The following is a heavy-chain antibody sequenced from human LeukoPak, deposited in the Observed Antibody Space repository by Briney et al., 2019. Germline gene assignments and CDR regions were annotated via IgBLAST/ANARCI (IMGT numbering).Heavy chain of an antibody. CDR1: GGSISSYH. Sequence: SETLSLTCTVSGGSISSYHRSWIRQPPGKGLESIGYIYSSGSTHYNPSLKSRVTISVDTSKNQFSLKLSSVTAADTAVYYCARVGYYGSGSYPNWFDPWGQGTLVTVSS. CDR2: IYSSGST. J-gene: IGHJ5*02. D-gene: IGHD3-10*01. CDR3: ARVGYYGSGSYPNWFDP. V-gene: IGHV4-59*12.